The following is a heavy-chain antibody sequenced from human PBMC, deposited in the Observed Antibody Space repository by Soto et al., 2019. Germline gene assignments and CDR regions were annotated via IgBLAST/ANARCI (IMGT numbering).Heavy chain of an antibody. Sequence: ASVKVSCKASVYTFTGYYMHWVRQAPGQGLEWMGWINPNSGGTNYAQKFQGRVTMTRDTSISTAYMELSRLRSDDTAVYYCARDGAGGYSYGYWNWFDPWGQGTLVTVSS. V-gene: IGHV1-2*02. CDR2: INPNSGGT. CDR1: VYTFTGYY. D-gene: IGHD5-18*01. J-gene: IGHJ5*02. CDR3: ARDGAGGYSYGYWNWFDP.